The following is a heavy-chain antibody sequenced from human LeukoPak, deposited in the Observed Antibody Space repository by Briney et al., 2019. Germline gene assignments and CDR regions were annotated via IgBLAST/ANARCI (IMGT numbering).Heavy chain of an antibody. V-gene: IGHV4-30-2*01. CDR3: ASTPWFGEFYQDY. D-gene: IGHD3-10*01. CDR2: IYHSGST. J-gene: IGHJ4*02. Sequence: TLSLTCAVSGGSISSGGYSWSWIRQPPGKGLEWIGYIYHSGSTYYNPSLKSRVTISVDRSKNQFSLKLSSVTAADTAVYYCASTPWFGEFYQDYWGQGTLVTVSS. CDR1: GGSISSGGYS.